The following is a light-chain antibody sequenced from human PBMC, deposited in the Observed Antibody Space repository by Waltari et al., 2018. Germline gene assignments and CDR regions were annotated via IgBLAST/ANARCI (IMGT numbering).Light chain of an antibody. CDR2: DAP. J-gene: IGKJ1*01. CDR3: QQYNSFWT. CDR1: QSINNW. V-gene: IGKV1-5*01. Sequence: DIQMTQSPSTLSASVGDRVTLTCRASQSINNWLAWFQQKPGKAPKLLIYDAPSLESGVPSRFSGSGSGTEFTLTISSLQPDDFATYYCQQYNSFWTFGQGTKVEIK.